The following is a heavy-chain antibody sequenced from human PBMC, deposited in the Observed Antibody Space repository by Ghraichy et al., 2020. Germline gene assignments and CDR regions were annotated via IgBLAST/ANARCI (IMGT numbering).Heavy chain of an antibody. D-gene: IGHD6-19*01. CDR2: IYYSGST. V-gene: IGHV4-59*01. J-gene: IGHJ4*02. CDR1: GGSISSYY. Sequence: SETLSLTCTVSGGSISSYYWSWIRQPPGKGLEWIGYIYYSGSTNYNPSLKSRVTISVDTSKNQFSLKLSSVTAADTAVYYCARWYSSGWLYFDYWGQGTLVTVSS. CDR3: ARWYSSGWLYFDY.